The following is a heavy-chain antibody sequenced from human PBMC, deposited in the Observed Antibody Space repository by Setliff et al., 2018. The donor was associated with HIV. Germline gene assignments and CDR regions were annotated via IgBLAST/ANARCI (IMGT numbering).Heavy chain of an antibody. D-gene: IGHD6-19*01. J-gene: IGHJ1*01. Sequence: LSLTCTVSGASVSSGGHYWSWIRQHPEKGLEWIGYIYYSEKTNYNPSLKSRVSISVDTSKNQFSLKLSSVTAADTAVYYCANFLNSGGWNPGYFEYWGQGTQVTSPQ. V-gene: IGHV4-31*03. CDR1: GASVSSGGHY. CDR2: IYYSEKT. CDR3: ANFLNSGGWNPGYFEY.